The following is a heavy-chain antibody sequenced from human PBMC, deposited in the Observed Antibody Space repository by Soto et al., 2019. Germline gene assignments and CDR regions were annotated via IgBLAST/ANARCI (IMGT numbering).Heavy chain of an antibody. J-gene: IGHJ4*02. CDR3: ARGGPVSSSSWLDY. CDR1: GGSISSGGYS. Sequence: QLQLQESGSGLVKPSQTLSLTCAVSGGSISSGGYSWSWIRQPPGKGLEWIGYIYHSGSTYYNPSLQSRVTISVDRSKNQFSLKLSSVTAADTAVYYCARGGPVSSSSWLDYWGQGTLVTVSS. CDR2: IYHSGST. V-gene: IGHV4-30-2*01. D-gene: IGHD6-13*01.